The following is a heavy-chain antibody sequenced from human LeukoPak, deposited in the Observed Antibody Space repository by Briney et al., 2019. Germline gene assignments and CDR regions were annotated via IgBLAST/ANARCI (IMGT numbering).Heavy chain of an antibody. CDR2: IYPSGST. CDR3: ARAYHCSSTSCYAVGFDY. Sequence: PSETLSLTCTVSGGSISSGRFYWSWLRQPAGKGLEWIGRIYPSGSTNYSPSLKSRVTISVDTSKNQFSLKLSSVTAADTAVYYCARAYHCSSTSCYAVGFDYWGQGTLVTVSS. D-gene: IGHD2-2*01. J-gene: IGHJ4*02. V-gene: IGHV4-61*02. CDR1: GGSISSGRFY.